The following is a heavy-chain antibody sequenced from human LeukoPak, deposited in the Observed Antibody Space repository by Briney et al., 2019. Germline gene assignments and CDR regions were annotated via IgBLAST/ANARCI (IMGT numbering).Heavy chain of an antibody. CDR2: INWNGDTT. D-gene: IGHD2-2*01. V-gene: IGHV3-20*04. J-gene: IGHJ4*02. Sequence: GGSLRLSCAASGFPFQDSGLSWVRQAPGKGLEWISGINWNGDTTVYADSVKGRFPISRDNAKNSLYLQMNSLRADDTAFYYCARQTRGYVYYFDYWGQGTLVTVSS. CDR1: GFPFQDSG. CDR3: ARQTRGYVYYFDY.